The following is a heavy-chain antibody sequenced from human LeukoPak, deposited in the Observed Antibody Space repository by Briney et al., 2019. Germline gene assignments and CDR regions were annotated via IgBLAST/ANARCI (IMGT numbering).Heavy chain of an antibody. Sequence: SVKVSCKASGGTFSSYAISWVRQAPGQGLEWMGGIIPIFGTANYAQKFQGRVTITADESTSTAYMELSSLRSEDTAVYYCARGPQGDYGSGSYGYYYYYMDVWGKGTTVTVSS. V-gene: IGHV1-69*13. CDR2: IIPIFGTA. CDR1: GGTFSSYA. D-gene: IGHD3-10*01. J-gene: IGHJ6*03. CDR3: ARGPQGDYGSGSYGYYYYYMDV.